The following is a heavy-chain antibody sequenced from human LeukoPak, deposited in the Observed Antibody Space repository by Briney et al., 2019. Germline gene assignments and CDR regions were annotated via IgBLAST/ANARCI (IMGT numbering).Heavy chain of an antibody. Sequence: EGSLRLSCAASGFTFSNYEMNWVRQAPGKGLEWLSYISGSGTAIYHADSVKGRFTISRDNAKNSLYLQMNSLRAEDTAVYYCASRAGYTGSWSAFDYWGQGTLVTVSP. CDR1: GFTFSNYE. D-gene: IGHD6-13*01. V-gene: IGHV3-48*03. J-gene: IGHJ4*02. CDR3: ASRAGYTGSWSAFDY. CDR2: ISGSGTAI.